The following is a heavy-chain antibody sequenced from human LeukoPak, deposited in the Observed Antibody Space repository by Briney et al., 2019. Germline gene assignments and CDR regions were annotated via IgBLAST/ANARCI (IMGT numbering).Heavy chain of an antibody. J-gene: IGHJ1*01. V-gene: IGHV1-69*13. CDR2: IIPIFGTA. CDR1: GGTFSSYA. CDR3: ARDGDHYYDSSGYYFQH. Sequence: ASVKVSCKASGGTFSSYAISWVRQAPGQGLEWMGGIIPIFGTANYAQKFQGRVTITADESTSTAYMELSSLRSEDTAVYYCARDGDHYYDSSGYYFQHWGQGTLVTVSS. D-gene: IGHD3-22*01.